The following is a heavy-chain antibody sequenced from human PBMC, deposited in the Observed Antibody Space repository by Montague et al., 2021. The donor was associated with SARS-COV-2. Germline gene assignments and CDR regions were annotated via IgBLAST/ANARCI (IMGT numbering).Heavy chain of an antibody. Sequence: SETLSLTCTVSGGSISSYYWNWIRQSPGKGLEWIGYIYYSGSTTYNPSLKSRVTISVDTSKSQMSLRLNSVTAADTAVYYCAGDRGRFWHFDLWGRGTLVTVSS. J-gene: IGHJ2*01. CDR3: AGDRGRFWHFDL. CDR2: IYYSGST. CDR1: GGSISSYY. V-gene: IGHV4-59*01. D-gene: IGHD5-12*01.